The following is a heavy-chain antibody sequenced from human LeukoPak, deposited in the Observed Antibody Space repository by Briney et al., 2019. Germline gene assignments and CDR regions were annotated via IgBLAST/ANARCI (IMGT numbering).Heavy chain of an antibody. CDR1: GFTFSSYG. V-gene: IGHV3-30*03. D-gene: IGHD2-2*02. J-gene: IGHJ3*02. CDR2: ISYDGSNT. Sequence: GRSLRLSCAASGFTFSSYGMHWVRQAPGKGLEWVAVISYDGSNTYYADSVKGRFTISRDNSKNTLYLQMNSLRADDTAVYYCLPVFSIPYVEDGFDIWAKGQWSPSLQ. CDR3: LPVFSIPYVEDGFDI.